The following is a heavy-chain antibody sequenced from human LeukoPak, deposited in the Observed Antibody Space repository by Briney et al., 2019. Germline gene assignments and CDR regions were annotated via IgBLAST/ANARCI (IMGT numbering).Heavy chain of an antibody. CDR2: ISYDGSNK. D-gene: IGHD3-22*01. J-gene: IGHJ4*02. CDR1: GFTFSSYS. V-gene: IGHV3-30*03. Sequence: GGSLRLSCAASGFTFSSYSMNWVRQAPGKGLEWVAVISYDGSNKYYADSVKGRFTISRDNSKNTLYLQMNSLRAEDTAVYYCARQKVVITAFDYWGQGTLVTVSS. CDR3: ARQKVVITAFDY.